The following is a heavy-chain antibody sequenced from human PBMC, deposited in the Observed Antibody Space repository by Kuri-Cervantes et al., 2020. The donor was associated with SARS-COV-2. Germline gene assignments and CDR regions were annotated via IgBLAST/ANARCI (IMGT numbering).Heavy chain of an antibody. CDR3: ARGTGKSSFYYYYGMDV. J-gene: IGHJ6*02. D-gene: IGHD6-13*01. CDR1: GGSFSGYY. Sequence: GSLRLSCAVYGGSFSGYYWSWIRQPPGKGLEWIGYIYYSGSTNYNPSLKSRVTISVDTSKNQFSLKLSSVTAADTAVYYCARGTGKSSFYYYYGMDVWGQGTTVTVSS. V-gene: IGHV4-59*01. CDR2: IYYSGST.